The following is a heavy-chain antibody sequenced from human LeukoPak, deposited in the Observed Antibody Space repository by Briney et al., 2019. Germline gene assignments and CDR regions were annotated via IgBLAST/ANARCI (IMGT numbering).Heavy chain of an antibody. CDR1: GYIFTVYY. V-gene: IGHV1-2*06. CDR3: ARSTVAKFPFDF. D-gene: IGHD6-19*01. Sequence: ASVKVSCKASGYIFTVYYMHWVRQAPGQGLEWMGLINPNSGGTNYAQKFQGRVTMTRDTSITTNYLELNRLGYDGAAVYYCARSTVAKFPFDFWGQGTLVTVSS. CDR2: INPNSGGT. J-gene: IGHJ4*02.